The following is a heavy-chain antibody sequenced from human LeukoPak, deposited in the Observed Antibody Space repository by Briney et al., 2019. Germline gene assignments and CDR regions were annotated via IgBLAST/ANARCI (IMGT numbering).Heavy chain of an antibody. CDR2: ISGSGGST. Sequence: PGGSLRLSCAASGFTFSSYSMNWVRQAPGKGLEWVSAISGSGGSTYYADSVKGRFTISRDNSKNTLYLQLNNLRAEDTAVYYCAKDRSRDSGWYFDYWGQGTLVAVSS. CDR3: AKDRSRDSGWYFDY. CDR1: GFTFSSYS. V-gene: IGHV3-23*01. D-gene: IGHD6-19*01. J-gene: IGHJ4*02.